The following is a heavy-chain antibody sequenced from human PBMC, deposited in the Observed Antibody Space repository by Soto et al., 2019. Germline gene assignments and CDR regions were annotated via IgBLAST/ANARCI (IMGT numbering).Heavy chain of an antibody. CDR3: GRDGALGDTAVVDS. V-gene: IGHV3-33*01. CDR1: GFTFSTYG. Sequence: QVQLVESGGGVVQPGKSLRLSCAASGFTFSTYGMHWVRQAPAKGLEWVAVIWYDGSNKYHGDSLKGRFTISRDNSKKTLYLQMNNLRAEDTAVYYCGRDGALGDTAVVDSWGQGTLVIVSS. CDR2: IWYDGSNK. D-gene: IGHD5-18*01. J-gene: IGHJ4*02.